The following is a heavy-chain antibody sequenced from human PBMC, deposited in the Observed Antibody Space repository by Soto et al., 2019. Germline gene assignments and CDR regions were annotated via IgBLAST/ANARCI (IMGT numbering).Heavy chain of an antibody. CDR1: GFTFSYYW. CDR2: IKGDGSAK. Sequence: EVQLVESGGGLVQPGGSLRLSCAASGFTFSYYWMSWVRQAPGKGLEWVANIKGDGSAKNYVDSVKGRFNSSRDTAENSLYLQRHSLRAEDAAVYYCARAESEVYINYRFDSWGQGTLVTVSS. CDR3: ARAESEVYINYRFDS. J-gene: IGHJ4*02. D-gene: IGHD4-4*01. V-gene: IGHV3-7*03.